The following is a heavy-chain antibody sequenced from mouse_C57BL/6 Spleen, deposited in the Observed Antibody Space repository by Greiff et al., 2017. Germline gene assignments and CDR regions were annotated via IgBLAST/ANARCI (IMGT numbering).Heavy chain of an antibody. CDR2: ISYDGSN. CDR1: GYSITSGYY. D-gene: IGHD1-1*01. Sequence: DVQLQESGPGLVKPSQSLSLTCSVTGYSITSGYYWNWIRQFPGNKLEWMGYISYDGSNNYNPSLKNRISITRDTSKNQFFLKLNSVTTEDTATYYCAREVYDYAMDYWGQGTSVTVSS. J-gene: IGHJ4*01. CDR3: AREVYDYAMDY. V-gene: IGHV3-6*01.